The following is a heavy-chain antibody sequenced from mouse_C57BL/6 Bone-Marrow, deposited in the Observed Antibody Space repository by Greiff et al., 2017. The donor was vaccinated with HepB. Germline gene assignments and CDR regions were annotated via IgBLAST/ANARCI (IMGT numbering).Heavy chain of an antibody. CDR3: ARSWDYYGSPWFAY. V-gene: IGHV1-18*01. CDR1: GYTFTDYN. CDR2: INPNNGGT. J-gene: IGHJ3*01. D-gene: IGHD1-1*01. Sequence: EVQLQESGPELVKPGASVKIPCKASGYTFTDYNMDWVKQSHGKSLEWIGDINPNNGGTIYNQKFKGKATLTVDKSSSTAYMELRSLTSEDTAVYYCARSWDYYGSPWFAYWGQGTLVTVSA.